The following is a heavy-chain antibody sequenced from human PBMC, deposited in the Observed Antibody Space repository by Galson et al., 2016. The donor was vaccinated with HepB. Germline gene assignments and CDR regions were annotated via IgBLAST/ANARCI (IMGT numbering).Heavy chain of an antibody. D-gene: IGHD1-1*01. CDR1: GFVFSNFG. CDR2: ISTRRTT. CDR3: AKERLVRRIFDH. V-gene: IGHV3-23*01. J-gene: IGHJ4*02. Sequence: SLRLSCAASGFVFSNFGLSWVRQAPGKGLERVASISTRRTTYYSDSVQGRFTISRDNSNNTLYLQRNGLRAEDTAVYYCAKERLVRRIFDHWGQGTLLTVSS.